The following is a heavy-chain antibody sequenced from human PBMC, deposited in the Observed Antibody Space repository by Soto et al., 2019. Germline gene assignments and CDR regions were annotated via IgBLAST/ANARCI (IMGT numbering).Heavy chain of an antibody. CDR1: GGSIRSGGYY. J-gene: IGHJ4*02. Sequence: QVQLQESGPGLVKPSQTLSLTCTVSGGSIRSGGYYWSWIRQHPGKGLEWIGYFYYSGNTYYNPSLKRRLTISGDTSKNQCALKLSSVTAADTAVYYSARAMGAINYFDYWGQGTLVTVSS. V-gene: IGHV4-31*03. D-gene: IGHD1-26*01. CDR2: FYYSGNT. CDR3: ARAMGAINYFDY.